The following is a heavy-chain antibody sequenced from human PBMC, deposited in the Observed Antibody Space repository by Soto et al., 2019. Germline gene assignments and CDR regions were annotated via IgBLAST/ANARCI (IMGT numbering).Heavy chain of an antibody. V-gene: IGHV1-69*12. D-gene: IGHD1-26*01. CDR2: IIPFFGTA. Sequence: QVQLGQSGPEVKKPGSSVKVSCKASGDSVRMYGFSWVRQAPGQGLEWMGGIIPFFGTANYAQKFQDRVTITGDESTNTVYLELSNLRHEDTAIYFCARDGGNLMFLSTLDHWGQGGLVPVS. J-gene: IGHJ4*02. CDR1: GDSVRMYG. CDR3: ARDGGNLMFLSTLDH.